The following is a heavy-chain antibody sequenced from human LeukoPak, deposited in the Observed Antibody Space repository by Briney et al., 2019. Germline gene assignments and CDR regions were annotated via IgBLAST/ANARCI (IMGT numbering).Heavy chain of an antibody. D-gene: IGHD3-9*01. CDR1: GFTFSSYE. CDR3: ARSRLRYMGFDP. CDR2: ISSSGSTI. J-gene: IGHJ5*02. V-gene: IGHV3-48*03. Sequence: GGSLRLSCAASGFTFSSYEMNWVRQAPGKGLEWVSYISSSGSTIYYADSVKGRFTISRDNAKNSLYLQMNSLRAEDTAVYYCARSRLRYMGFDPWGQGTLVTVSS.